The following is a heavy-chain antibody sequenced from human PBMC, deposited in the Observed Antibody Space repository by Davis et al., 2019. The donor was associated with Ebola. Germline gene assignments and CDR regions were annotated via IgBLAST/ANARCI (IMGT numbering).Heavy chain of an antibody. CDR1: GFTVSSNY. V-gene: IGHV3-53*01. Sequence: GGSLRLSCAASGFTVSSNYMSWVRQAPGKGLEWVSIIYSGGNTYYADAVKGRFTISRDNSKNTLYLQMNSLRVEDTAVYYCARDDPSGGMDSWGQGTLVTVSS. J-gene: IGHJ4*02. CDR3: ARDDPSGGMDS. D-gene: IGHD6-19*01. CDR2: IYSGGNT.